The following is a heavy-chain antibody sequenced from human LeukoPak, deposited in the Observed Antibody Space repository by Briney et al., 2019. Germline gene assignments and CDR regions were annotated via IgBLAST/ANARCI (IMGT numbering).Heavy chain of an antibody. CDR2: ISGSGGST. CDR1: GFTFSSYA. CDR3: AKDDYYDSSGYYY. V-gene: IGHV3-23*01. Sequence: GGSLRLSCAASGFTFSSYAMSWVRQAPGKGLEWVSAISGSGGSTYYADSVKGRFTISRDNSKNTLYLQMNSLRAEDTAAYYCAKDDYYDSSGYYYWGQGTLVTVSS. J-gene: IGHJ4*02. D-gene: IGHD3-22*01.